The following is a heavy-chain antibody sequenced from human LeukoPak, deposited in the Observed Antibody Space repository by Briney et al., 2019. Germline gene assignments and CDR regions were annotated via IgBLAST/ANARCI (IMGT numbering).Heavy chain of an antibody. CDR2: IKQDGSEK. Sequence: GGSLRLSCAASGFTFSSYWMSWVRQAPGKGLEWVTNIKQDGSEKYYVDSVKGRFTISRDNAKNSLYLQMNSLRAEDTAVYYCARDSSGWYGPGNWFDPWGQGTLVTVSS. CDR3: ARDSSGWYGPGNWFDP. J-gene: IGHJ5*02. V-gene: IGHV3-7*01. D-gene: IGHD6-19*01. CDR1: GFTFSSYW.